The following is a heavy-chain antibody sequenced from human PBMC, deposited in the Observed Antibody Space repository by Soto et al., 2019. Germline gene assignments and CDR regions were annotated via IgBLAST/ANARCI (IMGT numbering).Heavy chain of an antibody. J-gene: IGHJ4*02. CDR1: GFTVSSSY. D-gene: IGHD6-13*01. CDR3: AYSSTPFDY. Sequence: GGSLRLSCAASGFTVSSSYITWVRQAPGKGLEWISVIYSGGTTYYADSVKGRFTISRDNSKNTLYLQMNSLRAEDTAVYYCAYSSTPFDYWGQGTLVTVSS. V-gene: IGHV3-53*01. CDR2: IYSGGTT.